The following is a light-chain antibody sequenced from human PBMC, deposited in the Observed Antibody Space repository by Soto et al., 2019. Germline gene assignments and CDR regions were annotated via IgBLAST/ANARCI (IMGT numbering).Light chain of an antibody. J-gene: IGLJ3*02. CDR1: SSDVGGYNY. CDR3: CSYAGSSNWV. CDR2: EDT. Sequence: QSALTQPASVSGSPGQSITISCTGTSSDVGGYNYVSWYQQHPGKAPKLMIYEDTKRPSGISNRFSGSKSGNTASLTISGLQAEDEGDYYCCSYAGSSNWVFGGGTKLTVL. V-gene: IGLV2-23*01.